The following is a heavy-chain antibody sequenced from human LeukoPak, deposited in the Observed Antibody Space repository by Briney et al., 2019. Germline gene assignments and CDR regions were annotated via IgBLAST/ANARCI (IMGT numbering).Heavy chain of an antibody. J-gene: IGHJ5*02. CDR1: GGSISSGDYY. V-gene: IGHV4-30-4*01. CDR2: IYYSGST. Sequence: PSQTLSLTCTVSGGSISSGDYYWSWIRQPPGKGLEWIGYIYYSGSTYYNPSPKSRVTISVDTSKNQFSLKLSSVTAADTAVYYCARTYCTNGVCQLGTNWFDPWGQGTLVTVSS. D-gene: IGHD2-8*01. CDR3: ARTYCTNGVCQLGTNWFDP.